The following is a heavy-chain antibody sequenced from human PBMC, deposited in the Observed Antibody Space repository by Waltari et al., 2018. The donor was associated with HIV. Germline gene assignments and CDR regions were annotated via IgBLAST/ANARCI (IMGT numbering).Heavy chain of an antibody. CDR1: GLTFSRHW. D-gene: IGHD3-10*01. CDR3: ARDGSGAFDI. CDR2: ISPDGSKT. Sequence: EVQLVESGGGLVQPGGSLRLSCAASGLTFSRHWMHWVRQAPGKGLAWVSFISPDGSKTKSADSVRGRFTISRDDAKNTLFLQMNSLRAEDTAVYYCARDGSGAFDIWGQGTMVTVSS. V-gene: IGHV3-74*03. J-gene: IGHJ3*02.